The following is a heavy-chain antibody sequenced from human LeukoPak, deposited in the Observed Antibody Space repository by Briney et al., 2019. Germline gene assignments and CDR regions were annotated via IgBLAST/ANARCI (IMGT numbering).Heavy chain of an antibody. D-gene: IGHD6-19*01. CDR3: ARVRCCEGSGVIYFDP. J-gene: IGHJ5*02. CDR2: VNGDETTK. Sequence: GGSLRLSCAASGFTFSTFWMAWVRQAPGTGLEWVANVNGDETTKNYVDSVKGRFTISRDNAKSSLYLQMNSLRAEDTAVYYYARVRCCEGSGVIYFDPWGQGTLVTVSS. CDR1: GFTFSTFW. V-gene: IGHV3-7*01.